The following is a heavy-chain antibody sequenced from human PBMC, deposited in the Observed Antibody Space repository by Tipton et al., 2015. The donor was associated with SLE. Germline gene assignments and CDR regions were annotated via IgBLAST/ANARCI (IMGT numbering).Heavy chain of an antibody. CDR2: INHSGST. J-gene: IGHJ3*02. V-gene: IGHV4-34*01. CDR3: ARGGYTYAIRAFDI. CDR1: GGSFSGYY. D-gene: IGHD5-18*01. Sequence: TLSLTCAVYGGSFSGYYWSWIRQPPGKGLEWIGEINHSGSTNYDPSLKSRVTISVDTSKNQFSLKLSSVTAADTAVYYCARGGYTYAIRAFDIWGQGTLVTVSS.